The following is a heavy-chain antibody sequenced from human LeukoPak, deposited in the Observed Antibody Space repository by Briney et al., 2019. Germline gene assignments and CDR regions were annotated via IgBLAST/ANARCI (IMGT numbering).Heavy chain of an antibody. CDR3: ARDADYGGSPDAFDI. CDR1: GFTVSGNH. J-gene: IGHJ3*02. V-gene: IGHV3-53*01. D-gene: IGHD4-23*01. CDR2: IYSGGTT. Sequence: GGSLRLSCAASGFTVSGNHMSWVRQAPGKGLNWVSIIYSGGTTYYADSVKGRFTISRDNSKNTLYLQMNSLRAEDTAVHYCARDADYGGSPDAFDIWGRGTIVTVSS.